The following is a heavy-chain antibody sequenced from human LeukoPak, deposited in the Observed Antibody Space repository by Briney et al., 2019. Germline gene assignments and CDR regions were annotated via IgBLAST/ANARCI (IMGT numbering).Heavy chain of an antibody. CDR1: GGSISSYY. V-gene: IGHV4-4*07. Sequence: SETLSLTCTVSGGSISSYYWSWIRQPAGKGLEWIGHIYTSGSTNYNPSLKSRVTISVDTSKNQFSLKLSSVTAADTAVYYCARDNYYDSSGYYYVRDAFDIWGQGTMVTVSS. D-gene: IGHD3-22*01. CDR2: IYTSGST. J-gene: IGHJ3*02. CDR3: ARDNYYDSSGYYYVRDAFDI.